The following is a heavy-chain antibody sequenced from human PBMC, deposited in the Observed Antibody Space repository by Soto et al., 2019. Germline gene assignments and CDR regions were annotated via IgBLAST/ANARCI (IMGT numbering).Heavy chain of an antibody. Sequence: QVQLQQWGAGLLKPSETLSLTCAVYGGSFSGYYWSWIRQPPGKGLEWIGEINHSGNTNYNPSLKRRVSISVDTSTHHLSLTLSSVTAADPAVYYCASNRSGSPSWFDPWGQGTLVTVSS. CDR1: GGSFSGYY. J-gene: IGHJ5*02. D-gene: IGHD3-10*01. CDR2: INHSGNT. V-gene: IGHV4-34*01. CDR3: ASNRSGSPSWFDP.